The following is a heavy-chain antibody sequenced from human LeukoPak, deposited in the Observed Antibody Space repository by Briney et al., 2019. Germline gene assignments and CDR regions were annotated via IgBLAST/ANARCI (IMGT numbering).Heavy chain of an antibody. Sequence: PGGSLRLSCAASGFTFSSYSMNWVRQAPGKGLEWVSSISSSSSYIYYADSVKGRFTISRDNAKNSVYLQVNSLRAEDTARYYCAREGGMIIPFDYWGQGILVTVSS. D-gene: IGHD3-16*01. CDR1: GFTFSSYS. V-gene: IGHV3-21*01. J-gene: IGHJ4*02. CDR2: ISSSSSYI. CDR3: AREGGMIIPFDY.